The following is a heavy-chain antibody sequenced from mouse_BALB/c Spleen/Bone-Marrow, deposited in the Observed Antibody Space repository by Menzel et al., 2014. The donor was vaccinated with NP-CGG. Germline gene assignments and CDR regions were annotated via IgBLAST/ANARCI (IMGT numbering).Heavy chain of an antibody. V-gene: IGHV5-6-2*01. CDR2: INSNSDNT. Sequence: EVQVVESGGGLVKLGGPLKLSCAASGFTFSSYYMSWVRQTPEKRLELVAAINSNSDNTYYPDTVKGRFTISRDNAKNTLYLQMSSLKSEDTALYYCAGSYYGSTFDYWGQGTTLTVSS. CDR1: GFTFSSYY. J-gene: IGHJ2*01. D-gene: IGHD1-1*01. CDR3: AGSYYGSTFDY.